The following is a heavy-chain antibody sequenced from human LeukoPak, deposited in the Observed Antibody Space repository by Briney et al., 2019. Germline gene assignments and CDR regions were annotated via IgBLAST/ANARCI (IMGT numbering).Heavy chain of an antibody. CDR2: IISSSSYI. Sequence: VGSLSLSCAASGFTFSIYSMNCVRQAPGKRLEGVSSIISSSSYIYYADSVKGRFTISRDNATNSLYLQMTSLRAEDTAVYYCARECGLRYFDWSLLDYGMDVWGQGTTVTVSS. D-gene: IGHD3-9*01. V-gene: IGHV3-21*01. CDR1: GFTFSIYS. J-gene: IGHJ6*02. CDR3: ARECGLRYFDWSLLDYGMDV.